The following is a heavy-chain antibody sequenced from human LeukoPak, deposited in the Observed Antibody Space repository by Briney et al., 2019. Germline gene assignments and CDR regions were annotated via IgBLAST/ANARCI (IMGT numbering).Heavy chain of an antibody. Sequence: KASETLSLTCTVSGGSISSSSYYWGWIRQPPGKGLEWIGSIYYSGSTYYNPSLKSRVTISVDTSKNQFSLKLSSVTAADTAVYYCARIVVVITHFDYWGQGTLVTVSS. CDR3: ARIVVVITHFDY. V-gene: IGHV4-39*01. J-gene: IGHJ4*02. D-gene: IGHD3-22*01. CDR1: GGSISSSSYY. CDR2: IYYSGST.